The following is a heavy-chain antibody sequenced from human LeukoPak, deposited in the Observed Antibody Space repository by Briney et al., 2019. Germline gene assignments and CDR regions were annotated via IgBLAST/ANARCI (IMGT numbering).Heavy chain of an antibody. J-gene: IGHJ5*02. CDR1: GYTFTGYY. D-gene: IGHD6-19*01. CDR3: ARDPGKVAAADWFDP. V-gene: IGHV1-18*01. Sequence: ASVKVSCKASGYTFTGYYIHWVRQAPGQGLEWMGWITAYNGDTNYALNLQDRVTMTTDTSTSTVYMELRSLRSDDTAVYYCARDPGKVAAADWFDPWGQGTLVTVSS. CDR2: ITAYNGDT.